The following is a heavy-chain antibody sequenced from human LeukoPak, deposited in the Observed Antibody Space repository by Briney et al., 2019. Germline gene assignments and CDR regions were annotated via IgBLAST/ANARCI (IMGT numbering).Heavy chain of an antibody. V-gene: IGHV3-23*01. D-gene: IGHD3-10*01. CDR3: ARDVAITMVRGVISYFDY. Sequence: GGSLRLSCAASGFTFSSYAMSWVRQAPGKGLEWVSGISGSGGGAYYADSVKGRFTISRDNSKNTLYLQMNSLRAEDTAVYYCARDVAITMVRGVISYFDYWGQGTLVTVSS. CDR2: ISGSGGGA. J-gene: IGHJ4*02. CDR1: GFTFSSYA.